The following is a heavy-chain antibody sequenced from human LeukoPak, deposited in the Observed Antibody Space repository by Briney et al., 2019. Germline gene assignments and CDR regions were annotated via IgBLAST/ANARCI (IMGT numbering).Heavy chain of an antibody. CDR3: TSDFG. CDR2: MKSEASGGTP. V-gene: IGHV3-15*01. Sequence: PGGSLRLSCEVSGFTLSNAWIHWVRQAPGKGLEWVGRMKSEASGGTPDYAAPVIGRFTISRDDSKNTLYLQMNSLKTEDGGVYYCTSDFGWGQGTMVTVSS. D-gene: IGHD3-10*01. J-gene: IGHJ3*01. CDR1: GFTLSNAW.